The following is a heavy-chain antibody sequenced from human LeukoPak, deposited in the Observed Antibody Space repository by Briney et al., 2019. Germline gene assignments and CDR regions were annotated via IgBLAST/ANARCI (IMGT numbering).Heavy chain of an antibody. D-gene: IGHD3-3*01. Sequence: PGGSLRLSCAASGFTFSSYSMNWVRQAPGKGLEWDSSISTSSNYIYYADSVKGRFTIARDNAKNSLYLQMSSPRAEDTAVYYCARDFKTILGMIDYWGQGTLVTVSS. CDR1: GFTFSSYS. CDR2: ISTSSNYI. J-gene: IGHJ4*02. V-gene: IGHV3-21*01. CDR3: ARDFKTILGMIDY.